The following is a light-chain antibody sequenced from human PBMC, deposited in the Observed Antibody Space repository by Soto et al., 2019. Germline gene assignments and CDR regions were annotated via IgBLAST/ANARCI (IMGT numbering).Light chain of an antibody. J-gene: IGLJ1*01. CDR2: EVS. CDR1: SSDVGGYNY. Sequence: QSALTQPPSASGSPGQSVTISCTGTSSDVGGYNYISWYQHHPGKAPKLMIYEVSQRPSGVPDRFSGSKSGNTASLTVSGLQAEDEADYYCSSYAGSNNRGVFGSGTKHTVL. V-gene: IGLV2-8*01. CDR3: SSYAGSNNRGV.